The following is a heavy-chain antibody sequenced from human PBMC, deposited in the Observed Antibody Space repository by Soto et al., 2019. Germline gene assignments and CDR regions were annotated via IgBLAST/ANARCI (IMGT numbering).Heavy chain of an antibody. Sequence: SETLSLTCTVSGGSISSSSYYWGWIRQPPGKGLEWIGSIYYSGSTYYNPPLKSRVTISVDTSKNQFSLKLSSVTAADTAVYYCARQAPYYFDYWGQGTLVTVSS. J-gene: IGHJ4*02. CDR2: IYYSGST. CDR1: GGSISSSSYY. CDR3: ARQAPYYFDY. D-gene: IGHD6-6*01. V-gene: IGHV4-39*01.